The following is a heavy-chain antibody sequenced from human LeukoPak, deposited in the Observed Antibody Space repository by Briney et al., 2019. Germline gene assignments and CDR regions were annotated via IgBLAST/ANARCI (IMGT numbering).Heavy chain of an antibody. Sequence: GGSLRLSCAASGFTFSSYEMNWVRQAPGKGQEWVSYISSSGSTIYYADSVKGRFTISRDNAKNSLYLQMNSLRAEDTAVYYCARDMFGEFSFDYWGQGTLVTVSS. CDR2: ISSSGSTI. CDR1: GFTFSSYE. V-gene: IGHV3-48*03. J-gene: IGHJ4*02. D-gene: IGHD3-10*02. CDR3: ARDMFGEFSFDY.